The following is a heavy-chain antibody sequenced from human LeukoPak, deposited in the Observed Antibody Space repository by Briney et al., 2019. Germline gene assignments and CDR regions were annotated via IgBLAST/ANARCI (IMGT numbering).Heavy chain of an antibody. V-gene: IGHV3-30*04. CDR1: GFTFSSYA. J-gene: IGHJ2*01. CDR2: ISYDGSNK. Sequence: GGSLRLSCAASGFTFSSYAMHWVRQAPDKGLEWMAVISYDGSNKYYADSVKGRFTISRDNSKNTLYLQMNSLRAEDTAVYYCAKDRGYFDLWGRGTLVTVSS. CDR3: AKDRGYFDL.